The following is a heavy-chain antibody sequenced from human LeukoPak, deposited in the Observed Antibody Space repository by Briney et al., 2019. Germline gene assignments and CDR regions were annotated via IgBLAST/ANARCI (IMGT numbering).Heavy chain of an antibody. D-gene: IGHD2-2*01. CDR1: GNYW. CDR3: VSFYETY. V-gene: IGHV3-74*01. CDR2: INGDGSWT. J-gene: IGHJ4*02. Sequence: GGSLRLSCAASGNYWMHWVRQAPGKGLVWVSHINGDGSWTTYADSVKGRFTISKDNAKNTVYLRMNNLRVEDTAVYYCVSFYETYWGRGTLVTVSS.